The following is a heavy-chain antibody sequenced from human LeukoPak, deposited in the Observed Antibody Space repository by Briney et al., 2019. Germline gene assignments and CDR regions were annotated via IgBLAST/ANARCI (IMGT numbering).Heavy chain of an antibody. Sequence: GGSLRLSCAASGFTFSSHGINWVRQAPGKGLEWVSGISPSGSISYYADSVKGRFTISRDNSKNTLSLQMNSLRAEDTALYYCARDLDWGAFDAWGQGTLVTVSS. D-gene: IGHD3-9*01. J-gene: IGHJ5*02. V-gene: IGHV3-23*01. CDR2: ISPSGSIS. CDR3: ARDLDWGAFDA. CDR1: GFTFSSHG.